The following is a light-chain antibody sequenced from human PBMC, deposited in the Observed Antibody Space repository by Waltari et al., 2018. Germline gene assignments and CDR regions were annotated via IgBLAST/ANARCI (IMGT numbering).Light chain of an antibody. CDR3: QQRSNWPSAT. CDR1: QSVSSY. J-gene: IGKJ4*01. CDR2: DAS. Sequence: EIVLTQSPATLSLSPGERATLSCRASQSVSSYLAWYQQKLGQAPRLLIYDASNRATGIPARFSGSGSGTDFTLTISSLEPEDFAVYYCQQRSNWPSATFGGGTKVEIK. V-gene: IGKV3-11*01.